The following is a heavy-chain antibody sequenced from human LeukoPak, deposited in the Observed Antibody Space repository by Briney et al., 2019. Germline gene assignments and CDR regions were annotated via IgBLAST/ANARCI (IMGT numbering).Heavy chain of an antibody. Sequence: GGSLRLSCAASGFTFSNAWMSWVRQAPGKGLEWVGRIKSKTDGGTTDYAAPVKGRFTISRDDSKNTLYLQMNSLRAEDTAVYYCAKVRWLQQKIDYWGQGTLVTVSS. CDR3: AKVRWLQQKIDY. CDR1: GFTFSNAW. J-gene: IGHJ4*02. CDR2: IKSKTDGGTT. D-gene: IGHD5-12*01. V-gene: IGHV3-15*01.